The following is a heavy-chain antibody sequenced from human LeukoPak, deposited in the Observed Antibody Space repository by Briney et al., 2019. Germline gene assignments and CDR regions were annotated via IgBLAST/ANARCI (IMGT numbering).Heavy chain of an antibody. D-gene: IGHD3-10*01. CDR1: GFTFSSYS. J-gene: IGHJ5*02. CDR2: ISSSSSYI. Sequence: PGGSLRLSCAASGFTFSSYSMNWARQAPGEGLEWVSSISSSSSYIYYADSVKGRFTISRDNAKNSLYLQMNSLRAEDTAVYYSAREEMVRGVIKGFGPWGQGTLVTVSS. V-gene: IGHV3-21*01. CDR3: AREEMVRGVIKGFGP.